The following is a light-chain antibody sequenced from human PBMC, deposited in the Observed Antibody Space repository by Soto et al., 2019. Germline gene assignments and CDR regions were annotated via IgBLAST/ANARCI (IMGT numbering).Light chain of an antibody. CDR1: QGVRTY. V-gene: IGKV1-17*03. CDR3: QQFKSYPIT. J-gene: IGKJ5*01. CDR2: SAS. Sequence: DIQMTQSPSAMSASVGDRVTITCRASQGVRTYLAWFQQKPGKVPKRLIFSASSLQSGVPSRFSGNGSGTEFTLTISSLQPEDFGTYYCQQFKSYPITFGQGTRLEIK.